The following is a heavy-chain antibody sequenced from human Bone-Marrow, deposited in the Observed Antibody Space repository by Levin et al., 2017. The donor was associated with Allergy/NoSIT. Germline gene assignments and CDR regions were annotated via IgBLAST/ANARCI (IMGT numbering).Heavy chain of an antibody. CDR1: GFTFSSYS. CDR2: ISSSSSYI. Sequence: GGSLRLSCAASGFTFSSYSMNWVRQAPGKGLEWVSSISSSSSYIYYADSVKGRFTISRDNAKNSLNLQMNSLRAEDTAVYYCARGNYYDSSGRDAFDIWGQGTMVTVSS. V-gene: IGHV3-21*01. D-gene: IGHD3-22*01. J-gene: IGHJ3*02. CDR3: ARGNYYDSSGRDAFDI.